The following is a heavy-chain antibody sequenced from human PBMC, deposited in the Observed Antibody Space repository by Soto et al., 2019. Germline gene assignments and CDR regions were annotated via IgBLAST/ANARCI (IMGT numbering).Heavy chain of an antibody. Sequence: SETLSLTCAVPGGSITSGGYSWSWIRQPPGKGLEWIGYIYHSGSTYYNPSLKSRVTISVDRSKNQFSLKLSSVTAADTAVYYCAGGGGSGSYYNYYYYGMDVWGQGTTVT. J-gene: IGHJ6*02. V-gene: IGHV4-30-2*01. CDR1: GGSITSGGYS. D-gene: IGHD3-10*01. CDR2: IYHSGST. CDR3: AGGGGSGSYYNYYYYGMDV.